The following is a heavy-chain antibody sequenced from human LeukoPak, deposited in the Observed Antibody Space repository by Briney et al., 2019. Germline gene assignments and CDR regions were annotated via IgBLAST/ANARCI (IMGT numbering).Heavy chain of an antibody. V-gene: IGHV1-8*01. D-gene: IGHD6-19*01. CDR2: INPNSGNT. Sequence: ASVKVSCKASGYTFTGYDINWVRQATGQGLEWMGWINPNSGNTGYAQKFQGRVTMTRNTSISTAYMELSSLRSEDTAVYYCATKLSSGWYELRFDYWGQGTLVTVSS. CDR1: GYTFTGYD. CDR3: ATKLSSGWYELRFDY. J-gene: IGHJ4*02.